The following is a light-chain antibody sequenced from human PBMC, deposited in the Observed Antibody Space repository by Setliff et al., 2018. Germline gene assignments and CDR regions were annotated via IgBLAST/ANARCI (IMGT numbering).Light chain of an antibody. CDR1: SSDISAYDH. Sequence: QSALTQPACVSGSPGQSIIISCTGTSSDISAYDHVFWYRQYPGKAPQLMIHDVSNRASGVSDRFSASKSVHTASMTISGLQPDDEADYYCSSYTTTNTDVFGSGTMGTV. CDR3: SSYTTTNTDV. CDR2: DVS. J-gene: IGLJ1*01. V-gene: IGLV2-14*01.